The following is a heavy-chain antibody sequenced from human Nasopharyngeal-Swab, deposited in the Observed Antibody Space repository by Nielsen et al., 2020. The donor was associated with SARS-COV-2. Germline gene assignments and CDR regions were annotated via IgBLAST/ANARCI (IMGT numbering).Heavy chain of an antibody. CDR1: GGTFSSYA. D-gene: IGHD5-18*01. CDR2: IIPIFGTA. Sequence: SVKVSCKASGGTFSSYAISWVRQAPGQGLEWMGGIIPIFGTANYAQKFQGRVTITADKSTSTAYMELSSLRSEDTAVYYCASTRGDSYGYAYWGQGTLVTVSS. J-gene: IGHJ4*02. V-gene: IGHV1-69*06. CDR3: ASTRGDSYGYAY.